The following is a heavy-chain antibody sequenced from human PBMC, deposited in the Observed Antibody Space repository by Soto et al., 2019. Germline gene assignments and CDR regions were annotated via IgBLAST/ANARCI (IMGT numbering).Heavy chain of an antibody. Sequence: QVQLVQSGAEEKKPGASVKVSCKASGYTFTSYAMHWVRQAPGQRLEWMGWINAGNGNTKYSQKFQGRVTITRDTSASTAYMELSSLRFEDTAVYACARGRAPYYFDYWGQGTLVTVSS. J-gene: IGHJ4*02. CDR2: INAGNGNT. CDR1: GYTFTSYA. V-gene: IGHV1-3*05. CDR3: ARGRAPYYFDY.